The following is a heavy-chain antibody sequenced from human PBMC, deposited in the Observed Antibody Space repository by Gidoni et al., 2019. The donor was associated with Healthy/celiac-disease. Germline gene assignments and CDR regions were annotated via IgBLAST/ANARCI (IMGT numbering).Heavy chain of an antibody. D-gene: IGHD1-26*01. Sequence: QLPLQESGPGLVTPSETLSLTCTVPGGSISSRRYYWGWLRQPPGKGLVWIGCIYYSGSTYYNPSLKSRVTISVDTSKNQFSLKLSSVTAADTAVYYCARHPNGWELPYNWFDPWGQGTLVTVSS. CDR2: IYYSGST. CDR1: GGSISSRRYY. CDR3: ARHPNGWELPYNWFDP. J-gene: IGHJ5*02. V-gene: IGHV4-39*01.